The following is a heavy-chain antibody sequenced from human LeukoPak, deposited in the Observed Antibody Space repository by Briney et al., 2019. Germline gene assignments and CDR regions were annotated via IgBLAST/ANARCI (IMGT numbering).Heavy chain of an antibody. CDR3: ARGPYFNFDY. CDR1: FGSISSYY. J-gene: IGHJ4*02. Sequence: PSETLSLTCTVSFGSISSYYWSWIRQPAGKGLEWIGQIYSSGSTNYNPSLKSRVTMSVDTSKNQFSLNLSSVTAADTAVYYCARGPYFNFDYWGQGTLVTVSS. V-gene: IGHV4-4*07. D-gene: IGHD2/OR15-2a*01. CDR2: IYSSGST.